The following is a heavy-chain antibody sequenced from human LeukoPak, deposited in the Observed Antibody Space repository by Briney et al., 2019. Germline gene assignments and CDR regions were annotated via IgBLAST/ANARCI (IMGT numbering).Heavy chain of an antibody. Sequence: PGGSLRLSCAASGFTFSSYGMHWVRQAPGKGLEWVAVISYDGSNKYYADSVKGRFTISRDNSKNTLYLQMNSLRAEDTAVYYCAKDLGIAAAAHNWFDPWGQGTLVTVSS. CDR3: AKDLGIAAAAHNWFDP. D-gene: IGHD6-13*01. CDR1: GFTFSSYG. J-gene: IGHJ5*02. CDR2: ISYDGSNK. V-gene: IGHV3-30*18.